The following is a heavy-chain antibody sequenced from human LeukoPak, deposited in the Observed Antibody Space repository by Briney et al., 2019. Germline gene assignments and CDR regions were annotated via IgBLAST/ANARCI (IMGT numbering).Heavy chain of an antibody. CDR2: FDPEDGET. CDR3: ATSPILTGYYVGAWDYFDY. Sequence: ASVKVSCKVSGYTLTELSMHWVRQAPGKGLEWMGGFDPEDGETIYAQKFQGRVTMTEDTSTDTAYMELSSLRSEDTAVYYCATSPILTGYYVGAWDYFDYWGQGTLVTVSS. V-gene: IGHV1-24*01. D-gene: IGHD3-9*01. CDR1: GYTLTELS. J-gene: IGHJ4*02.